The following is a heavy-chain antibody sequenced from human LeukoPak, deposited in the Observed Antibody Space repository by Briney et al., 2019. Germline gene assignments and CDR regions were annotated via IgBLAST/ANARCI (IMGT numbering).Heavy chain of an antibody. CDR2: IIPIFGTA. V-gene: IGHV1-69*13. CDR1: GGTFSSYA. Sequence: SVKVSCKASGGTFSSYAISWVRQAPGQGLELMGGIIPIFGTANYAQKFQGRVTITADESTSTAYMELSSLRSEDTAVYYCARKRAGTSLMDYYGMDVWGKGTTVTVSS. D-gene: IGHD6-13*01. J-gene: IGHJ6*04. CDR3: ARKRAGTSLMDYYGMDV.